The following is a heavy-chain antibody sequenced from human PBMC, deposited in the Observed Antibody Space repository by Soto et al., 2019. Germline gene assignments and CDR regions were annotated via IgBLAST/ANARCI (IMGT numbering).Heavy chain of an antibody. V-gene: IGHV4-4*02. Sequence: SETLSLTCAVSGGSISSSNWWSWVRQPPGKGLEWIGEIYHSGSTNYNPSLKSRVTISVDKSKNQFSLKLSSVTAADTAVYYCARQRLGSGYYYYFDYWGQGTLVTVSS. CDR1: GGSISSSNW. CDR2: IYHSGST. D-gene: IGHD3-22*01. J-gene: IGHJ4*02. CDR3: ARQRLGSGYYYYFDY.